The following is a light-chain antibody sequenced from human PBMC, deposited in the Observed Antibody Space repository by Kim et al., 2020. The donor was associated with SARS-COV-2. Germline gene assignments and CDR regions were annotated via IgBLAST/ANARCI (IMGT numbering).Light chain of an antibody. CDR2: GKN. J-gene: IGLJ2*01. V-gene: IGLV3-19*01. CDR1: SLRTYY. CDR3: NSRDNNDNVL. Sequence: SSELTQDPAVSVALGQTVRITCQGDSLRTYYTTWFQQKPGQATIVVFYGKNNRPSGIPDRFSGSSSGNTASLTITATQAGDEADYYCNSRDNNDNVLFGG.